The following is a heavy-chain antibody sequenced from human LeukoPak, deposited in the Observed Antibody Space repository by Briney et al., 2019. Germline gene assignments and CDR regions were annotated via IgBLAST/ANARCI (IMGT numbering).Heavy chain of an antibody. Sequence: SGGSLRLSCAASGFPFSSYWMHWVCQAPGKGLVWVSRINIDGSNTNYADSVKGRFTISRDNAKNTLYLQMDSLRAEDTAVYYCARSLGGAYDYWGQGTLVTVSS. CDR2: INIDGSNT. CDR3: ARSLGGAYDY. D-gene: IGHD1-26*01. J-gene: IGHJ4*02. V-gene: IGHV3-74*01. CDR1: GFPFSSYW.